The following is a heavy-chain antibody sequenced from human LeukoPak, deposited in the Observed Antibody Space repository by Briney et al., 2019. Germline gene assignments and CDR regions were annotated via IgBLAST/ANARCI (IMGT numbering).Heavy chain of an antibody. CDR2: INHSGST. D-gene: IGHD6-13*01. V-gene: IGHV4-34*01. Sequence: SETLSLTCAVYGGSFSGYYWSWIRQPPGKGREWIGEINHSGSTNYNPSPKSRVTISVDTSKNQFSLKLSSVTAADTAVYYCARIDRIAAAGIDYWGQGTLVTVSS. J-gene: IGHJ4*02. CDR1: GGSFSGYY. CDR3: ARIDRIAAAGIDY.